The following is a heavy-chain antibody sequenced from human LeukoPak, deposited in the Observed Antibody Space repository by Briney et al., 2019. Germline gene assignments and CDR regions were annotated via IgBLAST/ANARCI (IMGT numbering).Heavy chain of an antibody. CDR2: INPNSGGT. J-gene: IGHJ4*02. CDR1: GYTFTGYY. CDR3: AREGHYYDSSGPGY. V-gene: IGHV1-2*02. Sequence: ASVKVSCKASGYTFTGYYMHWVRQAPGQGLEWMGWINPNSGGTNYAQKFQGRVTMTRDTSIGTAYMELSRLRSDDTAVYYCAREGHYYDSSGPGYWGQGTLVTVSS. D-gene: IGHD3-22*01.